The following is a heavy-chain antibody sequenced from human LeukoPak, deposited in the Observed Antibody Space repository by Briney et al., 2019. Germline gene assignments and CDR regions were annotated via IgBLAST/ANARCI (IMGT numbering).Heavy chain of an antibody. CDR3: TRVTIFGVPDYFDY. Sequence: SETLSLTCAVYGGSFSGYYWSWIRQHPGKGLEWIGYIYYSGSTYYNPSLKSRVTISVDTSKNQFSLKLSSVTAADTAVYYCTRVTIFGVPDYFDYWGQGTLVTVSS. CDR1: GGSFSGYY. V-gene: IGHV4-31*11. CDR2: IYYSGST. J-gene: IGHJ4*02. D-gene: IGHD3-3*01.